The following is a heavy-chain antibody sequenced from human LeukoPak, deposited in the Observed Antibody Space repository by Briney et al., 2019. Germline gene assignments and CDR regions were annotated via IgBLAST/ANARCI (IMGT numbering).Heavy chain of an antibody. J-gene: IGHJ3*02. CDR2: SDPEDGET. V-gene: IGHV1-24*01. CDR3: ATHQFEVVLYDAFDI. D-gene: IGHD2-21*01. Sequence: ASVKVSCKVSGYTLTELSMHWVRQAPGKGLEWMGGSDPEDGETIYAQKFQGRVTMTEDTSTDTAYMELSSLRSEDTAVYYCATHQFEVVLYDAFDIWGQGTMVTVSS. CDR1: GYTLTELS.